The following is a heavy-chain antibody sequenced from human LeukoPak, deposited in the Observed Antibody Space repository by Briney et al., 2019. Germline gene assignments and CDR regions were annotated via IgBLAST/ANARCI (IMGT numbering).Heavy chain of an antibody. D-gene: IGHD6-19*01. V-gene: IGHV3-23*01. CDR3: AKGPHRIAVAGTGGYMDV. CDR1: GFTFSSYA. J-gene: IGHJ6*03. Sequence: GGSLRLSCAASGFTFSSYAMSWVRQALGKGLEWVSAISGSGGSTYYADSVKGRFTISRDNSKNTLYLQMNSLRAEDTAVYYCAKGPHRIAVAGTGGYMDVWGKGTTVTVSS. CDR2: ISGSGGST.